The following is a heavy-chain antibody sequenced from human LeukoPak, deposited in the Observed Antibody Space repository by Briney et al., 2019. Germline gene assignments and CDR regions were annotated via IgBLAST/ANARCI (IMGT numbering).Heavy chain of an antibody. CDR1: GGSISSYY. D-gene: IGHD3-10*01. J-gene: IGHJ5*02. Sequence: SETLSLTCTVSGGSISSYYWSWIRQPPGKGLEWIGYIYYSGSTYYNPSLKSRVTISVDTSKNQFSLKLSSVTAADTAVYYCARGTLRMVRGTARFDPWGQGTLVTVSS. V-gene: IGHV4-59*12. CDR2: IYYSGST. CDR3: ARGTLRMVRGTARFDP.